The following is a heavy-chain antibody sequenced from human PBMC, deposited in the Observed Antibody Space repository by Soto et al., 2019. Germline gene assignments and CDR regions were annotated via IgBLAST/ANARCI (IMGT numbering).Heavy chain of an antibody. D-gene: IGHD3-10*01. J-gene: IGHJ6*02. CDR2: IYSSGST. CDR3: ARQSPPFLYGSGPWDV. V-gene: IGHV4-59*08. Sequence: QVQLQESGPGLVRPSETLSLTCTVSGGSISNSYWSWIRQSPEKGLEWIGYIYSSGSTNYNPSLNCRGTSSVDTSKNQSSLKLSSLSAADTAVYYCARQSPPFLYGSGPWDVWGQGTTVTVSS. CDR1: GGSISNSY.